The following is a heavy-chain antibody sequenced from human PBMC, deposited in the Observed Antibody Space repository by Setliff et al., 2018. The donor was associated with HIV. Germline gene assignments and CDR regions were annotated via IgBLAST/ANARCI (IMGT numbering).Heavy chain of an antibody. D-gene: IGHD6-19*01. J-gene: IGHJ4*02. CDR3: AKQRIAVAGSDY. CDR2: IGSSDGST. CDR1: GFTFSNYA. V-gene: IGHV3-23*01. Sequence: GESLKISCAASGFTFSNYAMSWVRQAPGKGLDWVSTIGSSDGSTYYADSVKGRLTISRDNSKNTLYLQMNSLRAEDTAVYYCAKQRIAVAGSDYWGQGTPVTVSS.